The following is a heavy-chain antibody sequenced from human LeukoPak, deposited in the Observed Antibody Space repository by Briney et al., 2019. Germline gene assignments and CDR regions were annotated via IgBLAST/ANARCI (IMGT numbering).Heavy chain of an antibody. CDR1: GGSISSSDW. V-gene: IGHV4-4*02. CDR2: IYHSEIT. Sequence: SGTLSLTCAVSGGSISSSDWWSWVRQPPGKGLEWIGEIYHSEITNYNPSLKNRVTMSVDKSKNHFSLKLSSVTAADTAVYYCARDLGQGDYRWFDPWGQGTLVTVSS. CDR3: ARDLGQGDYRWFDP. J-gene: IGHJ5*02. D-gene: IGHD4-17*01.